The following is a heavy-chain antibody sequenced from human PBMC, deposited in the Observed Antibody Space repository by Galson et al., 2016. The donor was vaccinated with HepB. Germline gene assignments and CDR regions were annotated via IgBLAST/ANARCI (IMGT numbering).Heavy chain of an antibody. J-gene: IGHJ4*02. Sequence: SLRLSCAASGFTFNKYGMHWVRQAPGKGLEWVAADSVHGGRKFYADAVKGRFTISRDSANNMLFLQMTSLRADDTAVYYCAKRHEYCPPVGCSVDYWGQGTLVS. V-gene: IGHV3-30*18. D-gene: IGHD3-10*02. CDR3: AKRHEYCPPVGCSVDY. CDR2: DSVHGGRK. CDR1: GFTFNKYG.